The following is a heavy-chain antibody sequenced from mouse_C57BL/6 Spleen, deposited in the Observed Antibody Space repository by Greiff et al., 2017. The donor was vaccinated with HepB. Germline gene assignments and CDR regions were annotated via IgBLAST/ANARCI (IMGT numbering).Heavy chain of an antibody. CDR2: IHPNSGST. D-gene: IGHD3-3*01. CDR1: GYTFPSYW. V-gene: IGHV1-64*01. Sequence: QVQLQQPGAELVKPGASVKLSCKASGYTFPSYWMHWVKQRPGQGLEWIGMIHPNSGSTNYNEKFKSKATLTVDKSSSTAYMQLSSLTSDDSAVYYCARRAKGYAMDYWGEGTSVTFAS. J-gene: IGHJ4*01. CDR3: ARRAKGYAMDY.